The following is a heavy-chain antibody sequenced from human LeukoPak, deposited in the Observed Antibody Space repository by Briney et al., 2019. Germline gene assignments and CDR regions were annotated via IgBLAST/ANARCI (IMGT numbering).Heavy chain of an antibody. D-gene: IGHD3-16*01. V-gene: IGHV4-39*07. CDR3: ARGLNY. Sequence: AETLSLTCTVSGGSISSSSYYWGWIRQPPGKGLEWIGSIYYSGSTYYNPSLKCRVTISVDTSKNQFSLKLSSVTAADTAVYYCARGLNYWGQGTLVTVSS. CDR2: IYYSGST. J-gene: IGHJ4*02. CDR1: GGSISSSSYY.